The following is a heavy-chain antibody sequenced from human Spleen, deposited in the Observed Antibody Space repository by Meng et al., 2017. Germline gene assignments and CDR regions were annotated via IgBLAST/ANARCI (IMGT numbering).Heavy chain of an antibody. CDR2: INHSGST. CDR1: GGSFSGYY. CDR3: ARSLNWVDAFAI. D-gene: IGHD3-16*01. Sequence: GSLRLSCAVYGGSFSGYYWSWIRQPPGKGLEWIGEINHSGSTNYNPSLKSRVTISVDTSKNQFSLKLSSVTAADTAMYYCARSLNWVDAFAIWGQGNTVNVSS. J-gene: IGHJ3*02. V-gene: IGHV4-34*01.